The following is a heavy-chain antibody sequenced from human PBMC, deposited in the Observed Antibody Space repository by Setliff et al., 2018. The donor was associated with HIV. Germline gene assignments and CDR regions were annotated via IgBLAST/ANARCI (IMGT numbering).Heavy chain of an antibody. V-gene: IGHV4-4*02. CDR1: GDSIDTHSW. CDR3: ARADYDTGTYYFDF. Sequence: SETLSLTCVVSGDSIDTHSWWTWVRQPPTKGLEWIGEIYYSGSTDYKPSLKSRVTISVDKSKNHFSLRLSSVTAADTAVYYCARADYDTGTYYFDFWGHGTLVTVSS. CDR2: IYYSGST. J-gene: IGHJ4*01. D-gene: IGHD3-22*01.